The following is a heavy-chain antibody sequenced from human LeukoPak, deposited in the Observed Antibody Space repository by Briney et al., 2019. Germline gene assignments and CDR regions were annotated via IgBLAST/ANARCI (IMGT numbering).Heavy chain of an antibody. J-gene: IGHJ4*02. CDR1: GSTFSSYE. Sequence: GGSLRLSCAASGSTFSSYEMNWVRQAPGKGLEWVSYISSSGSTIYYADSVKGRFTISRDNAKNSLYLQMNSLRAEDTAVYYCARDRASVVDYWGQGTLVTVSS. D-gene: IGHD4-23*01. CDR2: ISSSGSTI. V-gene: IGHV3-48*03. CDR3: ARDRASVVDY.